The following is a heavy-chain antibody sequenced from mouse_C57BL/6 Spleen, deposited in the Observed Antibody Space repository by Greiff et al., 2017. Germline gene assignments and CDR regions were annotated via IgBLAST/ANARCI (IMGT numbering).Heavy chain of an antibody. D-gene: IGHD1-1*01. V-gene: IGHV1-52*01. CDR2: IDPSDSET. CDR3: ARGDYYYGSAYFDY. Sequence: QVQLQQPGAELVRPGSSVKLSCKASGYTFTSYWMHWVKQRPIQGLEWIGNIDPSDSETHYNQKFKDKATLTVDKSSSTAYMQLSSLTSEDSAVYYCARGDYYYGSAYFDYWGQGTTLTVSS. J-gene: IGHJ2*01. CDR1: GYTFTSYW.